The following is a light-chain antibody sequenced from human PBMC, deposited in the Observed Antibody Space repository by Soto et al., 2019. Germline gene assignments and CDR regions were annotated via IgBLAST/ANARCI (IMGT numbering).Light chain of an antibody. J-gene: IGKJ5*01. CDR1: ESISTY. Sequence: EIVLTQSPATLSWSPGERATLSCRASESISTYLGWYQQKPGQAPRPLIYDASNRATGIPARFSGSGSGTEFTLSICSLEPEDSAVYFCQQRSSGVTFGQGTRLEIK. CDR3: QQRSSGVT. V-gene: IGKV3-11*01. CDR2: DAS.